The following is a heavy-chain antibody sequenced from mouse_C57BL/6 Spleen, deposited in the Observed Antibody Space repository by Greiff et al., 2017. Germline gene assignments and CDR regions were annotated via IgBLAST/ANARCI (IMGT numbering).Heavy chain of an antibody. D-gene: IGHD2-2*01. V-gene: IGHV10-1*01. CDR1: GFSFNTYA. J-gene: IGHJ4*01. Sequence: EVMLVESGGGLVQPKGSLKLSCAASGFSFNTYAMNWVRQAPGKGLEWVARIRSKSNNYATYYADSVKDRFTISRDDSESMLYLQMNNLKTEDTAMYYCVRFGSYAMDYWGQGTSVTVSS. CDR2: IRSKSNNYAT. CDR3: VRFGSYAMDY.